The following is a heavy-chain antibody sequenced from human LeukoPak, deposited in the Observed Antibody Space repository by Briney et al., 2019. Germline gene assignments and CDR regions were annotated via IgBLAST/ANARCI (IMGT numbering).Heavy chain of an antibody. CDR2: INPNSGGT. CDR3: ARGTGIAAAGYDY. J-gene: IGHJ4*02. Sequence: ASVKVSCKASGYTFTGYYMHWVRQAPGQGLEWMGWINPNSGGTNYVQKFQGWVTMTRDTSISTAYMELSRLRSDDTAVYYCARGTGIAAAGYDYWGQGTLVTVSS. V-gene: IGHV1-2*04. CDR1: GYTFTGYY. D-gene: IGHD6-13*01.